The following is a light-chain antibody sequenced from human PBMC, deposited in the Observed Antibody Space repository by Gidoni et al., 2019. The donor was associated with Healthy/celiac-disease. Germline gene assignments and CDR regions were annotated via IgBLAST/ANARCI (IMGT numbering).Light chain of an antibody. CDR1: SLRSYY. V-gene: IGLV3-19*01. CDR2: GKN. Sequence: LTQDPAVSVALGQTVRITCQGDSLRSYYASWYQQKPGQAPVLVIYGKNNRPSGIQDRFSGSSSGNTASLTITGAQAEDEADYYCNSRDSSGNVVFGGGTKLTVL. CDR3: NSRDSSGNVV. J-gene: IGLJ2*01.